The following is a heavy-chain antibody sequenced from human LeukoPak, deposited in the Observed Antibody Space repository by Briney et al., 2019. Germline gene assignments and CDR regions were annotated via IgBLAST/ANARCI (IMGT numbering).Heavy chain of an antibody. D-gene: IGHD3-10*01. Sequence: GGSLRLSCAASGFTFSSYWMSWVRQAPGKGLEWVANIKQDGSEKYYVDSVKGRFTISRDNAKYSLYLQMNSLRAEDTAVYYCARETYYYGSGSYGGYYYYGMDVWGKGTTVTVSS. CDR1: GFTFSSYW. CDR2: IKQDGSEK. CDR3: ARETYYYGSGSYGGYYYYGMDV. V-gene: IGHV3-7*03. J-gene: IGHJ6*04.